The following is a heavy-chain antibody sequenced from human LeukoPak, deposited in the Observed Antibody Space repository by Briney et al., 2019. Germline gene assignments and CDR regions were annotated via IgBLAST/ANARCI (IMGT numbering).Heavy chain of an antibody. CDR2: ISSTGSTI. V-gene: IGHV3-11*04. Sequence: SCKASGFIFSDYYMNWIRQAPGKGLEWVSYISSTGSTIYYADSVKGRFTISRDNAKNSLYLQMNSLRAEDTAVYYCSIDNGDLDYWGQGTLVTVSS. CDR1: GFIFSDYY. D-gene: IGHD4-17*01. J-gene: IGHJ4*02. CDR3: SIDNGDLDY.